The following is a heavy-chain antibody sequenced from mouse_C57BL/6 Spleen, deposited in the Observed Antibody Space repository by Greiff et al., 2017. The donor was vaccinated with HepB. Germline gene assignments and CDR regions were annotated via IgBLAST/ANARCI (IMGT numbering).Heavy chain of an antibody. J-gene: IGHJ2*01. CDR3: THYYGSSYGFDY. Sequence: VQLQQSGAELVRPGASVTLSCKASGYTFTDYEMHWVKQTPVHGLEWIGAIDPETGGTAYNQKFKGKAILTADKSSSTAYMELRSLTSEDSAVYYCTHYYGSSYGFDYWGQGTTLTVSS. V-gene: IGHV1-15*01. CDR1: GYTFTDYE. D-gene: IGHD1-1*01. CDR2: IDPETGGT.